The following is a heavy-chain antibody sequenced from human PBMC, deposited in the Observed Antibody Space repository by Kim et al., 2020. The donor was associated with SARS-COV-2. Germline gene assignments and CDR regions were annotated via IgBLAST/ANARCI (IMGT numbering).Heavy chain of an antibody. V-gene: IGHV3-30*04. D-gene: IGHD6-13*01. CDR3: ASLRSGPIYSSSWYFGNWFDP. J-gene: IGHJ5*02. CDR2: ISYDGSNK. CDR1: GFTFSSYA. Sequence: GGSLRLSCAASGFTFSSYAMHWVRQAPGKGLEWVAVISYDGSNKYYADSVKGRFTISRDNSKNTLYLQMNSLRAEDTAVYYCASLRSGPIYSSSWYFGNWFDPWGQGTLVTVSS.